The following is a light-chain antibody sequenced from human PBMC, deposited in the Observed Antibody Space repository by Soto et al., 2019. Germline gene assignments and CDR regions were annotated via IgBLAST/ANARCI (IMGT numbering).Light chain of an antibody. V-gene: IGKV3-15*01. Sequence: EIVMTQSPATLSVSPGERATLSCRASQSVFSNLAWYQQRPGQDPRLLIYGASTRATGIPANFSGSGSGTEYTLTISSLQSEDFAVYYCQQYNNWPPYTFGQGTKLEIK. CDR2: GAS. CDR3: QQYNNWPPYT. J-gene: IGKJ2*01. CDR1: QSVFSN.